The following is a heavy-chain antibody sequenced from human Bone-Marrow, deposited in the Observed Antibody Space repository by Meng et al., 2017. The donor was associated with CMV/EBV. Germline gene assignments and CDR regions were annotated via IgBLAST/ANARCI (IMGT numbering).Heavy chain of an antibody. J-gene: IGHJ4*02. CDR1: GFTVSSNY. CDR2: IGGSGGST. CDR3: AKDQTYCGGDCYSVQGY. V-gene: IGHV3-23*01. Sequence: GGSLRLSCAASGFTVSSNYMSWVRQAPGKGLEWVSTIGGSGGSTYHADSVKGRFTISRDNPKNTLYLQMNSLRAEDTAVYYCAKDQTYCGGDCYSVQGYWGQGTLVTVSS. D-gene: IGHD2-21*01.